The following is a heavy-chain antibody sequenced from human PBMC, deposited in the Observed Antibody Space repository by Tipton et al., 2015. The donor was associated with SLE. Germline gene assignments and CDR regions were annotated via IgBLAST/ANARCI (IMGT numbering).Heavy chain of an antibody. CDR2: IYNSGST. D-gene: IGHD3-22*01. V-gene: IGHV4-39*01. CDR3: ARTYYHFDY. J-gene: IGHJ4*02. CDR1: GGSISSSSYY. Sequence: TLSLTCTVSGGSISSSSYYWGWIRQPPGKGLEWIGSIYNSGSTYYNASLKSRVTISVDTSKNQFSLKLTSLTAADTAVYYCARTYYHFDYWGQGTLVTVSP.